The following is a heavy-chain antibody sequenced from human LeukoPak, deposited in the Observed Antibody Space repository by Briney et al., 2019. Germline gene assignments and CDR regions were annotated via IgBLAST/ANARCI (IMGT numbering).Heavy chain of an antibody. CDR2: IDHSGST. V-gene: IGHV4-34*01. Sequence: SQSLSLTCAVDGGSFSGYYWSWIRQPPGKGLEWIGEIDHSGSTNYNPSLKSRVTISVDTSKNQFSLKLSSVTAADTAVYYCARAGGYYYGSGYMDVWGKGTTVTVSS. J-gene: IGHJ6*03. D-gene: IGHD3-10*01. CDR3: ARAGGYYYGSGYMDV. CDR1: GGSFSGYY.